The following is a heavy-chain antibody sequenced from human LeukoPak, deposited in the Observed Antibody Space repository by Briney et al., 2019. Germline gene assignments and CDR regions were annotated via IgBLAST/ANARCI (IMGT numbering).Heavy chain of an antibody. D-gene: IGHD2/OR15-2a*01. CDR3: VAAGGNRS. CDR2: ISSFGT. CDR1: GFMFSHYG. V-gene: IGHV3-23*01. J-gene: IGHJ4*02. Sequence: GGSLRLSCVASGFMFSHYGMTWVRQAPGKGLEWVATISSFGTEYADSVKGRFTISRDNAKNTLHLQMSSLRGDDSGLYYGVAAGGNRSWSQGSPVTVSS.